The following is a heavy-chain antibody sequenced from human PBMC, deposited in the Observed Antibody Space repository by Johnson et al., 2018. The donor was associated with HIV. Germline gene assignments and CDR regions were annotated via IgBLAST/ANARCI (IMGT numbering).Heavy chain of an antibody. V-gene: IGHV3-9*01. D-gene: IGHD4-23*01. CDR2: ISWNSGSI. Sequence: VQLVESGGGLVQPGGSLRLSCAASGFTVSSNYMSWVRQAPGKGLEWVSGISWNSGSIGYADSVKGRFTISRDNAKNSLYLQMDSLRAEDTAVYYCAKDMSRVVTPWAVSFDIWGQGTMVTVSS. J-gene: IGHJ3*02. CDR1: GFTVSSNY. CDR3: AKDMSRVVTPWAVSFDI.